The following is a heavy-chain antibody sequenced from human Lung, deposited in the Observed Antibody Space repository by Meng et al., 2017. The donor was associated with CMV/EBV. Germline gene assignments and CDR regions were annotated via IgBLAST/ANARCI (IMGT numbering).Heavy chain of an antibody. CDR1: GGTFNMYA. CDR2: IIPIFGTR. J-gene: IGHJ4*02. Sequence: SVXVSXQASGGTFNMYAVSLMRQAPGQGLEWVGGIIPIFGTRNYPQKFQGRVTISTDESTRTVYMALSSLTSEDPAVYYCTRDRRGRSNWEYYFYCWCQGTLVTVSS. CDR3: TRDRRGRSNWEYYFYC. D-gene: IGHD7-27*01. V-gene: IGHV1-69*05.